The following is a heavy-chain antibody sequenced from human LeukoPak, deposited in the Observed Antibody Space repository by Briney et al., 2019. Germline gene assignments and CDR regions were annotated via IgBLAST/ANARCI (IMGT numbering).Heavy chain of an antibody. Sequence: GGSLRLSCAASGFTFSTYAVNWVRQAPGKGLEWVSSISSSSSYIYYADSVKGRFTISRDNAKNSLYLQMNSLRAEDTAVYYCARAPSRSTSSSFDYWGQGTLVTVSS. CDR1: GFTFSTYA. CDR3: ARAPSRSTSSSFDY. D-gene: IGHD2-2*01. J-gene: IGHJ4*02. CDR2: ISSSSSYI. V-gene: IGHV3-21*01.